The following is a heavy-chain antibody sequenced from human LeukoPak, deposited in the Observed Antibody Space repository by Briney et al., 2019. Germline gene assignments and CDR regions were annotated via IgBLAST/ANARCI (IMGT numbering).Heavy chain of an antibody. CDR2: ISGDGGST. V-gene: IGHV3-43*02. D-gene: IGHD1-7*01. CDR3: AKVVTGTTDYFDY. Sequence: GGSLRLSCAASGFTFDDYAMHWVRYAPGKGLEWVSLISGDGGSTYYADSVKGRFTISRDNSKNSLYLQINSLRTEDTALYYCAKVVTGTTDYFDYWGQGTLVTVSS. CDR1: GFTFDDYA. J-gene: IGHJ4*02.